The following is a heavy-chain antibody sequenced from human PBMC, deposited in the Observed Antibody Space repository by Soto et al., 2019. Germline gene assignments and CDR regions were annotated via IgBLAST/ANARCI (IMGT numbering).Heavy chain of an antibody. D-gene: IGHD6-19*01. V-gene: IGHV4-59*11. CDR3: AKNVAVARCCRDP. CDR1: GDSISSHY. CDR2: IYHSGGT. Sequence: QVQLHESGPGLVKPSETLSLTCTVSGDSISSHYWSWIRQPPGKGLEWIGHIYHSGGTRYNPSLRSRVTISVDTSKNQFSLKLRSVTAADTAVYYCAKNVAVARCCRDPCGQGILVTVSS. J-gene: IGHJ5*02.